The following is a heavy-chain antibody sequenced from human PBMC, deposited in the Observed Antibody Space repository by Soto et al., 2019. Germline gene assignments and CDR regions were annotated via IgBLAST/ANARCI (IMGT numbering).Heavy chain of an antibody. CDR3: ARVGYDSSGYYYSYWFDP. J-gene: IGHJ5*02. V-gene: IGHV4-31*03. Sequence: SETLSLTCTVSGGSISSGGYYWSWIRQHPGKGLEWIGYIYYSGSTYYNPSLKSRVTISVDTSKNQFSLKLSSVTAADTAVYYFARVGYDSSGYYYSYWFDPWGQGTLVTVPS. D-gene: IGHD3-22*01. CDR1: GGSISSGGYY. CDR2: IYYSGST.